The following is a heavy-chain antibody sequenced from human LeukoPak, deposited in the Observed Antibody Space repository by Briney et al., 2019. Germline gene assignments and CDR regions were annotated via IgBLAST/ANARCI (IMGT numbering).Heavy chain of an antibody. Sequence: VASVKVSCKASGYTFINYYMHWVRQAPGQGLEWMGMIYPRDGSTSYAQKFQGRVTVTRDTSTSTVHMELSGLRSEDTAVYYCARDQEGFDYWGQGTLVTVSS. J-gene: IGHJ4*02. CDR3: ARDQEGFDY. V-gene: IGHV1-46*01. CDR2: IYPRDGST. CDR1: GYTFINYY.